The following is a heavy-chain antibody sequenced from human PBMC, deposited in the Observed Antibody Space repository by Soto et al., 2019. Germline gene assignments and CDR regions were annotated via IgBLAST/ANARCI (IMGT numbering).Heavy chain of an antibody. CDR3: ARGADQDPGYYFDN. V-gene: IGHV3-23*01. CDR1: GFIFSSYA. J-gene: IGHJ4*02. Sequence: EVQLLESGGGWVQPGGSMRLSCAASGFIFSSYAMSWVRQAPGKGREWVSAISGSGGAKYYANAVKGRCTISRDNSKNTLYLQMNSLRAEDTAVYYCARGADQDPGYYFDNWGQGTLVTVSS. D-gene: IGHD1-26*01. CDR2: ISGSGGAK.